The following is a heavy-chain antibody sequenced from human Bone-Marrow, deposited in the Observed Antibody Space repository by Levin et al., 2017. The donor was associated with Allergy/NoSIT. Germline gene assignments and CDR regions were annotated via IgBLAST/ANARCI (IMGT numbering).Heavy chain of an antibody. Sequence: PSETLSLTCTVSGVSINSGIYYWTWIRQHPGKGLEWFGFVSYSGRTYYNSSLKRRLTISLDTSNHPFSLRLNSVTAADTAVYYCARAIIAAAGFSENYPYYIDVWGKGTTVTVSS. J-gene: IGHJ6*03. CDR1: GVSINSGIYY. D-gene: IGHD6-13*01. V-gene: IGHV4-31*03. CDR3: ARAIIAAAGFSENYPYYIDV. CDR2: VSYSGRT.